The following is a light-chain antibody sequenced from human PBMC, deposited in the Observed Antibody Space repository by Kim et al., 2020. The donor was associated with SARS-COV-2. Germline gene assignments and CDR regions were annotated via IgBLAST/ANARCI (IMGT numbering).Light chain of an antibody. J-gene: IGLJ3*02. CDR1: SSNIGAGYD. CDR2: NNN. Sequence: TTSCAGSSSNIGAGYDLHWYRQLPGTAPKLVIYNNNSRPSGVPDRFAGSNAGTSASLVITGLQAEDEADYYCQSFDSRLAGSVFGGGTKLTVL. CDR3: QSFDSRLAGSV. V-gene: IGLV1-40*01.